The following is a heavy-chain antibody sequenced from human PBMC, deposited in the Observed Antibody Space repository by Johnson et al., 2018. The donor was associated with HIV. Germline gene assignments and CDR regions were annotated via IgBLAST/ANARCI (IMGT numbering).Heavy chain of an antibody. J-gene: IGHJ3*02. D-gene: IGHD2-21*01. CDR1: GFTFSSYG. Sequence: QVQLVESGGGVVQPGRSLRLSCAASGFTFSSYGMHWVRQAPGKGLEWVAVISYDGSNKYYADSVKGRFTISRDNSKNTLHLQMNSLRAEDTAVYYCARGPGFLGAFDIWGQGTMVTVSS. CDR2: ISYDGSNK. CDR3: ARGPGFLGAFDI. V-gene: IGHV3-30*03.